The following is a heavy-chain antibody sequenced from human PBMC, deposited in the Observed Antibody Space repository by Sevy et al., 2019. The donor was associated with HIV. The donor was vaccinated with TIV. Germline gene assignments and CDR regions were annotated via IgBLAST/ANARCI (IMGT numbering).Heavy chain of an antibody. V-gene: IGHV3-11*01. Sequence: GGSLRLSCAASGFTFSDYYMSWIRQAPGKGLEWVSYISSSGSTIYYADSVKGRFTISRDKAKNSLYLQMNSLRAEDTAVYYCARACTVPIAEYFQHWGQGTLVTVSS. J-gene: IGHJ1*01. CDR3: ARACTVPIAEYFQH. CDR2: ISSSGSTI. CDR1: GFTFSDYY. D-gene: IGHD4-17*01.